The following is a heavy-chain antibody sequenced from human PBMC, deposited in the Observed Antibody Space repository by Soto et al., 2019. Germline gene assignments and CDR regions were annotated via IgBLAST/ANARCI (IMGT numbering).Heavy chain of an antibody. CDR1: GFTFSSYG. Sequence: QVQLVESGGGVVQPGRSLRLSCAASGFTFSSYGMHWVRQAPGKGLEWVAVISNDGSNKYYADSVKGRFTISRDNSKNTLYLQMNSLRAEDTAVYYCARDGAAAGLTDYWGQGTLVTVSS. CDR3: ARDGAAAGLTDY. CDR2: ISNDGSNK. J-gene: IGHJ4*02. D-gene: IGHD6-13*01. V-gene: IGHV3-30*03.